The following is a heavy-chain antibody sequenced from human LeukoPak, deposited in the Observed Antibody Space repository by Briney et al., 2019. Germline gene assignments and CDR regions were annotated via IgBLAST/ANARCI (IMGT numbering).Heavy chain of an antibody. V-gene: IGHV4-59*01. J-gene: IGHJ2*01. CDR3: ARVRVGYSSGWYLSTDGNWHFDL. CDR1: GGSISSYY. Sequence: SETLSLTCTVSGGSISSYYWSWIRQPPGKGLEWIGYIYDSGSTNYNPSLKSRVTISVDTSNNQFSLKLSSVTAADTAVYYCARVRVGYSSGWYLSTDGNWHFDLWGRGTLVTVSS. CDR2: IYDSGST. D-gene: IGHD6-19*01.